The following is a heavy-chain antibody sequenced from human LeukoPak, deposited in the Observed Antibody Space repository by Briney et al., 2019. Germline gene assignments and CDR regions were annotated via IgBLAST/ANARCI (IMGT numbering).Heavy chain of an antibody. CDR1: GFTFSSYG. D-gene: IGHD3-9*01. CDR2: KWYDGSNK. J-gene: IGHJ5*02. CDR3: ARDYDTLTGDNWFDP. V-gene: IGHV3-33*01. Sequence: GRSLRLSCAASGFTFSSYGMHWVRQAPGKGLEWVAVKWYDGSNKYYADSVKGRFTISRDNSKNTLYLQMNSLRAEDTAVYYCARDYDTLTGDNWFDPWGQGTLVTVSS.